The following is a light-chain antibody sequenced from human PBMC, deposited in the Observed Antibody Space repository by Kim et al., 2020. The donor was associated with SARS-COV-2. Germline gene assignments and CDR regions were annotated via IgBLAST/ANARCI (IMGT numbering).Light chain of an antibody. V-gene: IGLV1-40*01. Sequence: QSVLTQPPSVSGAPGQRVTISCTGSSSNIGAGYDVHWYQQLPGTAPKLLIYGNSNRPSGVPDRFSGSKSGTSASLAITGLQAEDEAGYYCQSYDSSLSCWVFGGGTQLTVL. CDR2: GNS. J-gene: IGLJ3*02. CDR3: QSYDSSLSCWV. CDR1: SSNIGAGYD.